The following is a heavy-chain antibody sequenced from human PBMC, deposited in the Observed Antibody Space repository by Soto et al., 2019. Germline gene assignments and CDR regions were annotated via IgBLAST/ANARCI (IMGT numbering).Heavy chain of an antibody. J-gene: IGHJ4*02. V-gene: IGHV1-8*01. D-gene: IGHD6-19*01. CDR3: AREYSSGWSKD. CDR2: MNPNSGNT. Sequence: QVQLVQSGAEVKKPGASVKVSCKASGYTFTSYDINWVRQATGQGLEWMGWMNPNSGNTGYAQKCQGRSTLTRNTSIRTAYMELSSLRSEDTAVYYWAREYSSGWSKDWGQGTLVTVSS. CDR1: GYTFTSYD.